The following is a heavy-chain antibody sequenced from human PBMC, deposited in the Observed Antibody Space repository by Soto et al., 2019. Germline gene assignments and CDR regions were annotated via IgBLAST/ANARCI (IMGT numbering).Heavy chain of an antibody. CDR3: ARDRSNSTDYFDY. Sequence: PSEALSVTSTFSEGSISIDDYAWSWIRQPPGKGLEWIGYIYYSGSTSYNPSLKSRLTISLDTSKNQFSLKLSSVSAADTAVYYCARDRSNSTDYFDYWGQGTMVTVSS. V-gene: IGHV4-30-4*01. J-gene: IGHJ4*02. CDR1: EGSISIDDYA. CDR2: IYYSGST. D-gene: IGHD6-6*01.